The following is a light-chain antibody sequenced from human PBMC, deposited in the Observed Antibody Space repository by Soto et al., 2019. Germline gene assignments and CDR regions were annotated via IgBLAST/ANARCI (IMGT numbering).Light chain of an antibody. CDR1: QSVLYSSNNKNY. J-gene: IGKJ2*01. Sequence: DIVMTQSPDSLAVSLGERATINCKSSQSVLYSSNNKNYLAWYQQKPGQPPKLLIYWASTRESGVPDRFSGSGCGTDFTLTISSLPAEDVAVYYYQHYYSTPYTFGQGTKLEIK. CDR2: WAS. CDR3: QHYYSTPYT. V-gene: IGKV4-1*01.